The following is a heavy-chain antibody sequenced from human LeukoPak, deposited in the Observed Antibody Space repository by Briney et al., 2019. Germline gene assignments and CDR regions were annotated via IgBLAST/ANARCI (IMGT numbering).Heavy chain of an antibody. J-gene: IGHJ4*02. CDR3: ARRAFLCSGGSCYGRFFDY. CDR1: GGSISSSSYY. Sequence: PSETLSLTCTVSGGSISSSSYYWGWIRQPPGKGLEWIGRIYYSGSTYYNPSLKSRVTISVDTSKNQFSLKLSSVTAADTAVYYCARRAFLCSGGSCYGRFFDYWGQGTLVTVSS. V-gene: IGHV4-39*01. CDR2: IYYSGST. D-gene: IGHD2-15*01.